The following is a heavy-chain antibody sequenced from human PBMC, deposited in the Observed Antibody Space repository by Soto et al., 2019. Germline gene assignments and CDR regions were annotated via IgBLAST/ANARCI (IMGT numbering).Heavy chain of an antibody. J-gene: IGHJ4*02. CDR3: ARDFSKYYDSSVYYRSPAY. CDR2: ISYDGSDK. V-gene: IGHV3-30-3*01. D-gene: IGHD3-22*01. CDR1: GFTFSSYA. Sequence: GGSLRLSCAASGFTFSSYAMHWVRQAPGKGLEWVALISYDGSDKDYADSVKGRFTISRDNSRNTLFLQMNSLRAEDTAVYYCARDFSKYYDSSVYYRSPAYGGQGPLVTVSS.